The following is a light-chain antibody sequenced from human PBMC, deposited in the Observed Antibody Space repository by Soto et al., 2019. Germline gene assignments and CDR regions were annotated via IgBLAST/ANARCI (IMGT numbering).Light chain of an antibody. Sequence: DIVMTQSPDSLAVSLGERATINCKSSQNILYSSNNKNYLSWYQQKPGQPPKLLISWASTRASGVPDRFTGSGSGTDFTLTISTLQAEDVAVYYCQQYFSTPPYTFGQGTKLEIK. CDR1: QNILYSSNNKNY. J-gene: IGKJ2*01. CDR2: WAS. CDR3: QQYFSTPPYT. V-gene: IGKV4-1*01.